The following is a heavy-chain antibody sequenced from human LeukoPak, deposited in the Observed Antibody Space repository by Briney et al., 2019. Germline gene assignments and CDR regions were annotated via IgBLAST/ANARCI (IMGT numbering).Heavy chain of an antibody. CDR3: ARSGQHLFDF. Sequence: GGSLRLSCAASGFTFSSSEMNWVRQAPGKGLEWVSYISSSGGTISYADSVKGRFTISRDSAKNSPYLQMNSLRAEDTAIYYCARSGQHLFDFWGQGTLVTVSS. CDR1: GFTFSSSE. CDR2: ISSSGGTI. D-gene: IGHD6-13*01. J-gene: IGHJ4*02. V-gene: IGHV3-48*03.